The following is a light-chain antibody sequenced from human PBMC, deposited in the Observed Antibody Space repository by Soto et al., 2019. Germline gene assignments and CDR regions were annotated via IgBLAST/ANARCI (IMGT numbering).Light chain of an antibody. CDR1: QSVSSSY. Sequence: EIVMTQSPATLSVSPGERATLSCRASQSVSSSYLAWYQQKPGQAPRLLIYQTSIRAAGIPARFSASGTGTDFTLTISDVQPEDFAVYYCHQRQRWPRTFGQGTMVDIK. V-gene: IGKV3D-15*03. CDR3: HQRQRWPRT. CDR2: QTS. J-gene: IGKJ1*01.